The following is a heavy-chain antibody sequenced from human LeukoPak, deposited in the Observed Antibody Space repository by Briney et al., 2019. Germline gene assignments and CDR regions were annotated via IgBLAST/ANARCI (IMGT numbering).Heavy chain of an antibody. Sequence: SETLSLTCTVSGGSISSSSHYWGWIRQPPGKGLEWIGSIYYTGSTFYNPSLKSRVTISVDTSKNQFSMKLSSVTAADTAVYFCARGLRDGYTLFYFDYWGQGTLVTVSS. CDR1: GGSISSSSHY. V-gene: IGHV4-39*01. D-gene: IGHD5-24*01. CDR3: ARGLRDGYTLFYFDY. J-gene: IGHJ4*02. CDR2: IYYTGST.